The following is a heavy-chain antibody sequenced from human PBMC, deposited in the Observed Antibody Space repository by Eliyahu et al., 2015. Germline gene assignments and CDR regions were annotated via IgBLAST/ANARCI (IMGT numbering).Heavy chain of an antibody. CDR1: GGSLNGYV. CDR2: VNHSEST. CDR3: ARRLALVPDDPWTSYPLDV. V-gene: IGHV4-34*01. Sequence: QVQMQQWGAGLLKPSETLSXTCAXYGGSLNGYVWTWXRQPPGKALEWLGXVNHSESTNYSPSFRSRVTMSVDTPNNQLSLKLRSVTAADTATYYCARRLALVPDDPWTSYPLDVWGQGTTVTVSS. D-gene: IGHD3/OR15-3a*01. J-gene: IGHJ6*02.